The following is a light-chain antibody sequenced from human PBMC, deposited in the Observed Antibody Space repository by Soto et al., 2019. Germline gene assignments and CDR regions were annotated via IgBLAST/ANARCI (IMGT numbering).Light chain of an antibody. CDR1: QNIGGD. CDR3: QQYNNWPPT. CDR2: GAS. V-gene: IGKV3-15*01. J-gene: IGKJ1*01. Sequence: EIVVTQSPVTLSVSPGEGATLSCRASQNIGGDLAWYQQKPGQAPRLLIYGASTRATGIPARFSGSGSRTEFTLTISSLQSEDFAVYHCQQYNNWPPTFGQGTQVEIK.